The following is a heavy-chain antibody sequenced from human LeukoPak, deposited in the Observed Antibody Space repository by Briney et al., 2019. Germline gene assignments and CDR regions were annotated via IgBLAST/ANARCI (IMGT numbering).Heavy chain of an antibody. J-gene: IGHJ5*02. D-gene: IGHD2-8*01. CDR1: GYTFTSYG. CDR3: ARDLTNGPQCIPTPPSYWFDP. V-gene: IGHV1-18*01. Sequence: ASVKVSCKASGYTFTSYGISWVRQAPGQGLEWMGWISAYNGNTNYAQKLQGRVTMTTDTSTSTAYMELRSLRSDDTAVYYCARDLTNGPQCIPTPPSYWFDPWGQGTLVTVSS. CDR2: ISAYNGNT.